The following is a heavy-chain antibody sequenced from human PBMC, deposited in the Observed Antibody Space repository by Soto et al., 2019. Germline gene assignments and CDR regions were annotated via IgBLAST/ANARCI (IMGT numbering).Heavy chain of an antibody. V-gene: IGHV3-23*01. CDR1: GFPFGTTD. CDR3: VKNSGWFNT. CDR2: IDGSGGIT. J-gene: IGHJ5*02. Sequence: GGSLRLSCAASGFPFGTTDMSWVRQAPGEGLEWFSTIDGSGGITFYADSVKGRFTISRDNPRNTVYLQMNTLRGDDTALYYCVKNSGWFNTWGQGALVTVSS. D-gene: IGHD3-10*01.